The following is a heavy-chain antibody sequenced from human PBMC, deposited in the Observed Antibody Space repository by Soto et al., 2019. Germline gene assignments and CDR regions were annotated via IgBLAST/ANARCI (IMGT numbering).Heavy chain of an antibody. Sequence: GASVKVSCKASGGTFSSYAISWVRQAPGQGLEWMGGIIPIFGTANYAQKFQGRVTITADESTSTAYMELSSLRSEDTAVYYCARDGLTGASTRSIHAFDIWGQGTMVTVSS. CDR2: IIPIFGTA. CDR3: ARDGLTGASTRSIHAFDI. V-gene: IGHV1-69*13. D-gene: IGHD1-7*01. CDR1: GGTFSSYA. J-gene: IGHJ3*02.